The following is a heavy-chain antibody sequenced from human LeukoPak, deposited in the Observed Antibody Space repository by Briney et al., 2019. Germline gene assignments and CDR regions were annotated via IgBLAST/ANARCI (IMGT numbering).Heavy chain of an antibody. V-gene: IGHV4-39*01. J-gene: IGHJ6*03. CDR3: ARRSGIAVAGSIIGYYYYMDV. CDR2: IYYSGST. Sequence: PSETLFLTCTVSGGSISSSSYYWGWIRQPPGKGLEWIGSIYYSGSTYYNPSLKSRVTISVDTSKNQFSLKLSSVTAADTAVYYCARRSGIAVAGSIIGYYYYMDVWGKGTTVTVSS. D-gene: IGHD6-19*01. CDR1: GGSISSSSYY.